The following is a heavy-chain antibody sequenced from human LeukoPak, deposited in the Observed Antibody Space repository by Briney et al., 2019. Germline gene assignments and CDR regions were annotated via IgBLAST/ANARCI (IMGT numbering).Heavy chain of an antibody. CDR3: ARLRAAAGPYYFDY. CDR2: IYTSGTT. V-gene: IGHV4-4*07. J-gene: IGHJ4*02. Sequence: PSETLSLTCAVSGGCISSFYWSWIRQPAGKGLEWIGRIYTSGTTNYNPSLKSRVTMSVDTSKNQFSLKLSSVTAADTAVYYCARLRAAAGPYYFDYWGQGTLATVSS. D-gene: IGHD6-13*01. CDR1: GGCISSFY.